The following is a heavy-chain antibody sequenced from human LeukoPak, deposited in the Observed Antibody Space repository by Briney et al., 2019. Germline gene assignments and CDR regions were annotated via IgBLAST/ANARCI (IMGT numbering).Heavy chain of an antibody. J-gene: IGHJ4*02. CDR1: GGSISSSSYY. CDR2: IYYSGST. V-gene: IGHV4-39*01. D-gene: IGHD6-13*01. CDR3: ARPGIAAAATPYYFDY. Sequence: SETLSLTCTVSGGSISSSSYYWGWIRQPPGKGLEWIGSIYYSGSTYYNPSLKSRVTISVDRSKNQFSLKLSSVTAADTAVYYCARPGIAAAATPYYFDYWGQGTLVTVSS.